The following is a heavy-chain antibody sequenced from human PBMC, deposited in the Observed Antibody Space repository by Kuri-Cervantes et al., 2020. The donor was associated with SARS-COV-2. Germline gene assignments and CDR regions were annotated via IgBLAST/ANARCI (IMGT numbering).Heavy chain of an antibody. D-gene: IGHD5-18*01. V-gene: IGHV3-7*05. CDR2: IKQDGSEK. J-gene: IGHJ4*02. CDR3: ATGVRGYSYGPDY. CDR1: GFTFSSYW. Sequence: ETLSLTCAASGFTFSSYWMSWVRQAPGKGLERVANIKQDGSEKYYVDSVKGRFTISRDNAKNSLYLQMNSLRAEDTAVYYCATGVRGYSYGPDYWGQGTLVTVSS.